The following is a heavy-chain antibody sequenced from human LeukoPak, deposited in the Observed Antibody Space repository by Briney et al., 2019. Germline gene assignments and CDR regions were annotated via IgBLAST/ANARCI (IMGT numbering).Heavy chain of an antibody. CDR3: ARSITMVRGVIGSLYYYGMDV. CDR2: IYYSGST. CDR1: GGSISSGGYY. J-gene: IGHJ6*04. D-gene: IGHD3-10*01. V-gene: IGHV4-31*03. Sequence: PSETLSLTCTVSGGSISSGGYYWSWIRQHPGKGLEWIGYIYYSGSTYYNPSLKSRVTISVDRSKNQFSLKLSSVTAADTAVYYCARSITMVRGVIGSLYYYGMDVWGKGTTVTVSS.